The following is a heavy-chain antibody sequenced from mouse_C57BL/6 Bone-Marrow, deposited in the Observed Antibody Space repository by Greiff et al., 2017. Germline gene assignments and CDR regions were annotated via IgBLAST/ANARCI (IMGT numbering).Heavy chain of an antibody. CDR1: GYTFTSYW. J-gene: IGHJ1*03. CDR2: IYPSDSET. D-gene: IGHD2-4*01. Sequence: QVQLQQPGAELVRPGSSVKLSCKASGYTFTSYWMDWVKQRPGQGLEWIGNIYPSDSETHYNQKFKDKATLTVDNSSSTSYMHRSSLTTEDSAFYYCALITAFSVWGTGTTVTVSS. V-gene: IGHV1-61*01. CDR3: ALITAFSV.